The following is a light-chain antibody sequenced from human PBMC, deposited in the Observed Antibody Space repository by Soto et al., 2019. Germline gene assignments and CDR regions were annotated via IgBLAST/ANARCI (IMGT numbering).Light chain of an antibody. CDR2: EVS. CDR3: SSYTSSSTYV. V-gene: IGLV2-14*01. Sequence: QSALTQPASVSGSPGQSITLSCTGTSSDVGAYNYVSWYQQHPGKAPKLIIYEVSNRPSGVSNHFSGSKSGNTASLTISGLQAEDEADYYCSSYTSSSTYVFGAGTKLTVL. J-gene: IGLJ1*01. CDR1: SSDVGAYNY.